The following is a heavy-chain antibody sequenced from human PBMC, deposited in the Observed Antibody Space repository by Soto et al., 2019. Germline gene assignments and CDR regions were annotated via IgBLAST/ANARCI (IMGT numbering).Heavy chain of an antibody. V-gene: IGHV3-33*01. D-gene: IGHD3-3*01. CDR1: GFTFSSYG. CDR3: AREALVFGVVMIYYMDV. J-gene: IGHJ6*03. Sequence: QVQLVESGGGVVQPGRSLRLSCAASGFTFSSYGMHWVRQAPGKGLEWVAVIWYDGSNKYYADSVKGRFTISRDNSKNTLYLQMNSLRAEDTAVHYCAREALVFGVVMIYYMDVWGKGTTVTVSS. CDR2: IWYDGSNK.